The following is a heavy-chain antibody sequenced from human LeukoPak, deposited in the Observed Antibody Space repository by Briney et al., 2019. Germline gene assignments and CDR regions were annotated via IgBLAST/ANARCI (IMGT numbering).Heavy chain of an antibody. CDR3: ARRAGAYSHPYDY. CDR2: IYSDNT. D-gene: IGHD4/OR15-4a*01. J-gene: IGHJ4*02. V-gene: IGHV3-53*01. CDR1: GFTVSSNP. Sequence: GGSLRLSCTVSGFTVSSNPMSWVRQAPGKGLEWVSFIYSDNTHYSDSVKGRFTISRDNSKNTLYLQMNSLRAEDTAVYYCARRAGAYSHPYDYWGQGTLVTVSS.